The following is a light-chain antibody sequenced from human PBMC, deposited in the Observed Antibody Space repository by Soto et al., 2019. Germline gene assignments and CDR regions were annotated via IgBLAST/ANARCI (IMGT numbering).Light chain of an antibody. J-gene: IGLJ3*02. V-gene: IGLV6-57*01. Sequence: NFMLSQPHSVSESPGKTVTVSCTRNSGSIDSYSVQWYQQRPGSSPTTVIYEDNQRPSGVPARLSGSIDRSSNSASLTISRLKAEDEDDYYCQCYHRSTWVFGGGTKVTVL. CDR2: EDN. CDR1: SGSIDSYS. CDR3: QCYHRSTWV.